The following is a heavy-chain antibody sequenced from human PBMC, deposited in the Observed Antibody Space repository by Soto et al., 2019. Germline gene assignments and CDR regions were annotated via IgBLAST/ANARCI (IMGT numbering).Heavy chain of an antibody. J-gene: IGHJ4*01. CDR3: ARATRVAAGRYYFDY. Sequence: QPGGSLRLSCAASGFTFSSYAMSWVRQAPGKGLEWVSTISGSGGSTYYAESVKGRFAISRDSSKNTVYVQMNSLRVDDTAVYYCARATRVAAGRYYFDYWGHGTLVTVSS. V-gene: IGHV3-23*01. CDR2: ISGSGGST. D-gene: IGHD6-13*01. CDR1: GFTFSSYA.